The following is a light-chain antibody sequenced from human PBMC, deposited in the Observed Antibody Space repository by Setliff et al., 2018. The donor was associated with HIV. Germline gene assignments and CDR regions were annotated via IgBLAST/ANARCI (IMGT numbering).Light chain of an antibody. CDR1: RDIGGYNY. CDR2: GVT. J-gene: IGLJ1*01. V-gene: IGLV2-14*03. Sequence: RDIGGYNYVSWYQQHPGKAPKLIIDGVTKRSSGVSNRFSGSKAGTTASLTISGLQAEDEADYYCSSYTSTSAYVFGTGTKVTVL. CDR3: SSYTSTSAYV.